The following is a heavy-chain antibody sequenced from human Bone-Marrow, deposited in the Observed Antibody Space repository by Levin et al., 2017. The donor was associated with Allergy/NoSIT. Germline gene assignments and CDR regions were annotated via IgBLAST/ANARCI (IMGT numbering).Heavy chain of an antibody. Sequence: PEASVKVSCKASGYTFSNFGITWVRQAPGQGLEWMGAISGYNGNTNYAQKLQGRVTTTTDTSTSTAYMELRSLRSDDTAVYYCAREIYCTNGVCYYDYWGQGTLVTVSS. CDR1: GYTFSNFG. V-gene: IGHV1-18*01. D-gene: IGHD2-8*01. CDR3: AREIYCTNGVCYYDY. CDR2: ISGYNGNT. J-gene: IGHJ4*02.